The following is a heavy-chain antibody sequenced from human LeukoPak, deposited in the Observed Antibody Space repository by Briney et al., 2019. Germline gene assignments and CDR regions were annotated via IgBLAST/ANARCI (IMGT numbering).Heavy chain of an antibody. D-gene: IGHD6-13*01. V-gene: IGHV3-21*01. CDR2: ISSSSSYI. CDR3: AREVYSSSWSYYFDY. CDR1: GFTFSTYS. Sequence: GGSLRLSCAASGFTFSTYSMNWVRQAPGKGLEWVSSISSSSSYIYYADSVKGRFTISRDNAKNSLYLQMNSLRAEDTADYYCAREVYSSSWSYYFDYWGQGTLVTVSS. J-gene: IGHJ4*02.